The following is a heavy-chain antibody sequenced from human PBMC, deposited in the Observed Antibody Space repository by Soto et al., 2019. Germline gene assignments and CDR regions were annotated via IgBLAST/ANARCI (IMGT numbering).Heavy chain of an antibody. CDR2: IYYSGST. V-gene: IGHV4-59*01. Sequence: SETLSLTCTVSGGSISSYYWSWIRQPLGKGLEWIGYIYYSGSTNYNPSLKRRVPISVDTSKNQFSLKLSAVAAADTAIYYCASDSKDTATVGFFVYSGKGTRVTGAS. CDR3: ASDSKDTATVGFFVY. CDR1: GGSISSYY. J-gene: IGHJ4*02. D-gene: IGHD2-15*01.